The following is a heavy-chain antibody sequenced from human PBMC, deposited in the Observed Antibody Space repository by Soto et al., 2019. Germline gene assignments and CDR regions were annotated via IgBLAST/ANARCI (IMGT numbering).Heavy chain of an antibody. Sequence: GASVKVSCKASGGTFSSYAISWVRQAPGQGLEWMGGIIPIFGTASYAQKFQGRVTITADESTSTAYMELSSLRSEDTAVYYCARGRDYDSSGEIDYWGQGTLVTVSS. CDR3: ARGRDYDSSGEIDY. CDR1: GGTFSSYA. D-gene: IGHD3-22*01. V-gene: IGHV1-69*13. J-gene: IGHJ4*02. CDR2: IIPIFGTA.